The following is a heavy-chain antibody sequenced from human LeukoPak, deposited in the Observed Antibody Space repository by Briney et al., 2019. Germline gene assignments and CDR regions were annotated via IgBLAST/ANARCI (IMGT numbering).Heavy chain of an antibody. Sequence: GGSLRLSCAASGFTFSSHAMSWVRQAPGKGLEWVAVISYDGSNKYYADSVKGRFTISRDNSKNTLYLQMNSLRAEDTAVYYCAKELWFGGFYYYYGMDVWGQGTTVTVSS. D-gene: IGHD3-10*01. CDR3: AKELWFGGFYYYYGMDV. CDR1: GFTFSSHA. J-gene: IGHJ6*02. V-gene: IGHV3-30*18. CDR2: ISYDGSNK.